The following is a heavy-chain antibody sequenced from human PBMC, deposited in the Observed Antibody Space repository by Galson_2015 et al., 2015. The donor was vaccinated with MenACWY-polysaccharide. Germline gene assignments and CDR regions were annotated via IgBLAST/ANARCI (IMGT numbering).Heavy chain of an antibody. CDR2: INHSGST. Sequence: ETLSLTCAVYGGSFSGYYWSWIRQPPGKGLEWIGEINHSGSTNYNPSLKSRVTISVDTSKNQFSLKLSSVTAADTAVYYCARAIPGRIVVVLAAIKNNWFDPWGQGTLVTVSS. D-gene: IGHD2-2*01. CDR3: ARAIPGRIVVVLAAIKNNWFDP. CDR1: GGSFSGYY. J-gene: IGHJ5*02. V-gene: IGHV4-34*01.